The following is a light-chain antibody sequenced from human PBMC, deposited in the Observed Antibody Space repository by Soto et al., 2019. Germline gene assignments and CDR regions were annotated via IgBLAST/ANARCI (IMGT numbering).Light chain of an antibody. CDR2: DVT. V-gene: IGLV2-14*01. CDR3: SSFTTSLTVI. Sequence: QSVLTQPASVSASPGQSITISCAGTSNDIGAYQYVSWYQHRPGKAPRLIIYDVTDRPSGVSSRFSGSKSDNSASLTISGLQNDDEADYYCSSFTTSLTVIFGGGTKVTVL. J-gene: IGLJ2*01. CDR1: SNDIGAYQY.